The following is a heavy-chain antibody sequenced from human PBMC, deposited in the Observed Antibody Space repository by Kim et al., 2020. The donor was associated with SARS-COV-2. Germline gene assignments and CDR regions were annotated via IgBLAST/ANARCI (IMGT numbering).Heavy chain of an antibody. CDR2: IYYSGST. CDR1: GGSISSGGYY. CDR3: ARVALGIRPARGGKQYYFDY. Sequence: SETLSLTCTVSGGSISSGGYYWSWIRQHPGKGLEWIGYIYYSGSTYYNPSLKSRVTISVDTSKNQFSLKLSSVTAADTAVYYCARVALGIRPARGGKQYYFDYWGQGTLVTVSS. D-gene: IGHD7-27*01. J-gene: IGHJ4*02. V-gene: IGHV4-31*03.